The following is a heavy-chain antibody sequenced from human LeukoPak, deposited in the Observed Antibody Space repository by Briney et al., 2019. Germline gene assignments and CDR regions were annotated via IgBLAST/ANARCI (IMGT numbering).Heavy chain of an antibody. D-gene: IGHD3-22*01. Sequence: PSETLSLTCIVSGGSISSYSWSWLRQPPGKGLEWVGYVPYSGTTKYNPSLKSRVTIAVDTSKNQFSLKRSSVSAADTGVYHCATGKRRGFHDISGFDYWDQGTLVTVSS. CDR1: GGSISSYS. J-gene: IGHJ4*02. CDR2: VPYSGTT. CDR3: ATGKRRGFHDISGFDY. V-gene: IGHV4-59*08.